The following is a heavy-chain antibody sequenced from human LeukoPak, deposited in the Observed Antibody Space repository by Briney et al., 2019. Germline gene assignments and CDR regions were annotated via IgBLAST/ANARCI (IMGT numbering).Heavy chain of an antibody. CDR1: GFTFTTSW. J-gene: IGHJ3*02. V-gene: IGHV5-51*01. CDR2: IYPGDSDT. Sequence: GESLKLSCQGSGFTFTTSWIGWVRPLPGKGLEWMGIIYPGDSDTRYSPSFQGQVTISADKSINTAYLQWTSLKASDTAMYYCARQLTTLKGFDIWGQGTMVIASS. CDR3: ARQLTTLKGFDI. D-gene: IGHD4-11*01.